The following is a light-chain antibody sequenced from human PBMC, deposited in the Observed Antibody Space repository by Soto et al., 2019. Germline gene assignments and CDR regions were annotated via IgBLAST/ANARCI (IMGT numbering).Light chain of an antibody. CDR1: SSDVGGYPY. J-gene: IGLJ3*02. Sequence: QSALTQPASVSGSPGQSITISCTETSSDVGGYPYVSWYQHHPGKAPTLIIYDVNSRPSGVSDRFSGSRSGNTDSLTISGLQADDEASYYCASYTNSRGVFGGGTKVTVL. V-gene: IGLV2-14*03. CDR2: DVN. CDR3: ASYTNSRGV.